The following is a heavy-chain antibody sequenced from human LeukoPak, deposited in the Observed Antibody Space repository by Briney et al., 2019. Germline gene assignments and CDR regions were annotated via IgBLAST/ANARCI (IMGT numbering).Heavy chain of an antibody. V-gene: IGHV4-31*03. J-gene: IGHJ4*02. Sequence: SQTLSLTCTVSGGSISSGGYYWSWIRQHPGKGLEWIGYIYYSGSTYYNPSLKGRVTISVDTSKNQFSLKLSSVTAADTAVYYCARVSRDYDYVWGSYLQPYFDYWGQGTLVTVSS. CDR1: GGSISSGGYY. CDR2: IYYSGST. D-gene: IGHD3-16*02. CDR3: ARVSRDYDYVWGSYLQPYFDY.